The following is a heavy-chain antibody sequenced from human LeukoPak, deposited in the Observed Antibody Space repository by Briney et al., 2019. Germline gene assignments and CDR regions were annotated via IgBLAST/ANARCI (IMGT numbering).Heavy chain of an antibody. CDR2: ISAYNGNT. J-gene: IGHJ6*03. V-gene: IGHV1-18*01. CDR1: GYTFTSYG. CDR3: ARVCNYYGSGSYYWGNYYYYYIDV. D-gene: IGHD3-10*01. Sequence: ASVKVSCKASGYTFTSYGISWVRQAPGQGLEWMGWISAYNGNTNYAQKLQGRVTMTTDTSTSTAYMELRSLRSDDTAVYYCARVCNYYGSGSYYWGNYYYYYIDVWGKGTTVTVSS.